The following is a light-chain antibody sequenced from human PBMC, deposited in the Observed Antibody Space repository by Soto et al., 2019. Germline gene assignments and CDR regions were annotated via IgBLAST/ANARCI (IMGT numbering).Light chain of an antibody. CDR3: GSYAGSDTFV. V-gene: IGLV2-14*01. CDR2: GVN. J-gene: IGLJ1*01. Sequence: QSALTQPASVSGSPGQSITITCTGTSSDIYAYNYVSWYQQHPGKAPKVVISGVNIRPSGVSSRFSGSKSGNTASLTISGLQAEDEAEYFCGSYAGSDTFVFGPGTKV. CDR1: SSDIYAYNY.